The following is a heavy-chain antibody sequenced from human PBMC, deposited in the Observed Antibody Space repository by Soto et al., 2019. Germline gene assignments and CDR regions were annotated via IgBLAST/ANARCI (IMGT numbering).Heavy chain of an antibody. CDR2: ISAYNGNT. CDR3: ARDPPPPDY. J-gene: IGHJ4*02. V-gene: IGHV1-18*01. CDR1: GYTFASYA. Sequence: ASVKVSCKASGYTFASYAISWMRQAPGQGLEWMGWISAYNGNTNYAQKLQGRVTMTTDTSTSTAYMELRSLRSEDTAVYYCARDPPPPDYWGQGTLVTVSS.